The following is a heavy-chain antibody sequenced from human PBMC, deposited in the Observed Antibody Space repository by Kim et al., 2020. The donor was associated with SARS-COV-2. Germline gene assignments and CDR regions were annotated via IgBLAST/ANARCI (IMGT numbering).Heavy chain of an antibody. J-gene: IGHJ4*02. CDR1: GGSFSGYY. Sequence: SETLSLTCAVYGGSFSGYYWSWIRQPPGKGLEWIGEINHSGSTNYNPSLKSRVTISVDTSKNQFSLKLSSVTAADTAVYYCARGPTPSSLGYCSGGSCYSGRFDYWGQGTLVTVSS. CDR2: INHSGST. V-gene: IGHV4-34*01. D-gene: IGHD2-15*01. CDR3: ARGPTPSSLGYCSGGSCYSGRFDY.